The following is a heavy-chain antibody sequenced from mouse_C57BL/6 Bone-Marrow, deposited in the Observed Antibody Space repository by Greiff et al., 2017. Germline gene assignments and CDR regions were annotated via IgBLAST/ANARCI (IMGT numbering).Heavy chain of an antibody. Sequence: VMLVESGPGLVAPSQSLSITCTVSGFSLTSYAISWVRQPPGKGLEWLGVIWTGGGTNYNSAPKSKLSISKDNSKSLVFLKMNSLQTDDTARYYCASYYGSPYWYCDVWGTGTTVTVSS. V-gene: IGHV2-9-1*01. CDR1: GFSLTSYA. CDR3: ASYYGSPYWYCDV. CDR2: IWTGGGT. J-gene: IGHJ1*03. D-gene: IGHD2-1*01.